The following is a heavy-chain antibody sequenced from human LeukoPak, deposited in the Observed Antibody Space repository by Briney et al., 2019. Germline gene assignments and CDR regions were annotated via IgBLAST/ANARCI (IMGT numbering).Heavy chain of an antibody. CDR3: ARDRAVADAGVNWFDP. Sequence: GGSLRLSCVASGIAFSRTAMNWVRQAPGKGLEWVAVISYDGSNKYYADSVKGRFTVSRDNSKNTLYLQMNSLRTEDTAIYYCARDRAVADAGVNWFDPWGQGTLVTVSS. J-gene: IGHJ5*02. D-gene: IGHD6-19*01. CDR1: GIAFSRTA. CDR2: ISYDGSNK. V-gene: IGHV3-30-3*01.